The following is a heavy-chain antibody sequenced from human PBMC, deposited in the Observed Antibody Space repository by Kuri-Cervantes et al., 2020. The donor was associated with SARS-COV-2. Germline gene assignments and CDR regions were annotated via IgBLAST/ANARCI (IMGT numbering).Heavy chain of an antibody. D-gene: IGHD3-3*01. V-gene: IGHV3-73*01. J-gene: IGHJ4*02. CDR2: VRGKANSYAT. Sequence: GGSLRLSCEVSGFLFSASAIHWVRQASGKGLEWVGRVRGKANSYATAYAASVKGRFTISRDDSKDMAYLQMNSLKTEDTAVYYCTSNDFWSGYSIFWGQGTLVTVSS. CDR3: TSNDFWSGYSIF. CDR1: GFLFSASA.